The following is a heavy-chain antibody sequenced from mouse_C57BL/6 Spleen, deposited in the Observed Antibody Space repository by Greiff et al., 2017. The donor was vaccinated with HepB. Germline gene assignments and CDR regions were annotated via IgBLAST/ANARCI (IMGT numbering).Heavy chain of an antibody. V-gene: IGHV1-42*01. D-gene: IGHD4-1*01. CDR1: GYSFTGYY. CDR3: ARLRNWDVEKYAMDY. Sequence: EVQLQQSGPELVKPGASVKISCKASGYSFTGYYMNWVKQSPEKSLEWIGEINPSTGGTTYNQKFKAKATLTVDKSSSTAYMQLKSLTSEDSAVYYCARLRNWDVEKYAMDYWGQGTSVTVSS. J-gene: IGHJ4*01. CDR2: INPSTGGT.